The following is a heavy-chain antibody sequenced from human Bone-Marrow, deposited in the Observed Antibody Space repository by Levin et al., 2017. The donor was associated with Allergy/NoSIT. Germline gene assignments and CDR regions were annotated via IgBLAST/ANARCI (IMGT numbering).Heavy chain of an antibody. CDR3: AKHRCEMSAYEGIDS. D-gene: IGHD2-21*01. V-gene: IGHV3-9*01. J-gene: IGHJ3*02. CDR2: ISWNSGRI. Sequence: SCVASGFTFDDYGMDWVRQGPGKGLEWVSGISWNSGRIEYADSVKGRFTIPRDNANNSLFLQMNSLRGEDTALYYCAKHRCEMSAYEGIDSLGQGIMVTVSS. CDR1: GFTFDDYG.